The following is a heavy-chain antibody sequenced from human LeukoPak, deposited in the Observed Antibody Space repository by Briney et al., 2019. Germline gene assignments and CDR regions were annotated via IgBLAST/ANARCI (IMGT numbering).Heavy chain of an antibody. CDR2: IKRKTDGGTT. V-gene: IGHV3-15*01. CDR1: GFTFSNAW. J-gene: IGHJ5*02. CDR3: ATDLPHYYGSGNYYT. Sequence: GGSLRLSCAASGFTFSNAWMSWVRQAPGEGLEWVGRIKRKTDGGTTDYAAPVKGRFTISRDDSKNTLYLQMNSLKTEDTAVYYCATDLPHYYGSGNYYTWGQGTLVIVSS. D-gene: IGHD3-10*01.